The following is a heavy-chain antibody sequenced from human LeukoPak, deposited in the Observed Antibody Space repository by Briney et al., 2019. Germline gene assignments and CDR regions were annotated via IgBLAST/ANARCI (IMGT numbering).Heavy chain of an antibody. CDR1: GGTFSSYA. CDR2: IIPIFGTA. V-gene: IGHV1-69*13. CDR3: ARDTYYYGSGSYYNTDY. Sequence: SVKVSCKASGGTFSSYAISWVRQAPGQGLEWMGGIIPIFGTANYAQKFQGRVTITADESTSTAYMELSSLRSEDTVVYYCARDTYYYGSGSYYNTDYWGQGTLVTVSS. J-gene: IGHJ4*02. D-gene: IGHD3-10*01.